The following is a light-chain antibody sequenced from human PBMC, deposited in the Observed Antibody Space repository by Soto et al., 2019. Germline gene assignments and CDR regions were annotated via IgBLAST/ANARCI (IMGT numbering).Light chain of an antibody. J-gene: IGKJ1*01. CDR1: QSVSSN. CDR2: GAF. Sequence: EIVLTQSQGTLSLSPGERATLSCRASQSVSSNLAWYQQKPGQAPSLLIYGAFTRATGIPARFSGTGSGTEFTLTISSLQSEDFALYYCQQYNDWPLTFGQGTKVDIK. V-gene: IGKV3-15*01. CDR3: QQYNDWPLT.